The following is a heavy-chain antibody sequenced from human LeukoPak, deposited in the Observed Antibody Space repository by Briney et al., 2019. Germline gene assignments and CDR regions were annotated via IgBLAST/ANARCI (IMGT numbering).Heavy chain of an antibody. CDR2: ITGNGVYT. CDR3: AKSYCGGDCG. CDR1: GLPFGSYG. V-gene: IGHV3-23*01. J-gene: IGHJ4*02. Sequence: GGSLRLSCAASGLPFGSYGMTWVRQAPGKGLEWVAGITGNGVYTYYADSVKGRFTISRDNSKSTLSLQMNSLRAEDTAVYYCAKSYCGGDCGWGPGTQVTVSS. D-gene: IGHD2-21*02.